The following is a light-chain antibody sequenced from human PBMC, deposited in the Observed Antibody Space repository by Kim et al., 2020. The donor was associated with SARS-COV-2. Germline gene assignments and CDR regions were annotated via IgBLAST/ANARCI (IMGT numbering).Light chain of an antibody. Sequence: RVTISCTGSSSNIGACFLVHWYQQVPGTAPKLLIYRNSNRPSGVPGRFSGSKSGTSASLAITGLQAEDEADYYCQSYDNSLNGYVFGTGTKVTVL. CDR2: RNS. CDR1: SSNIGACFL. V-gene: IGLV1-40*01. CDR3: QSYDNSLNGYV. J-gene: IGLJ1*01.